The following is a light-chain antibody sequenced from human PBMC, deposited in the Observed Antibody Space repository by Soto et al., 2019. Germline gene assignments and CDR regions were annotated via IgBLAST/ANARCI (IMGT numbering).Light chain of an antibody. CDR1: ISNIGAGYD. J-gene: IGLJ1*01. V-gene: IGLV1-40*01. CDR3: QSYDSSLSGSSV. Sequence: QSVLTQPPSVSGAPGQRVTISCTGSISNIGAGYDVHWYQQLPGTAPKLLIYGNSNRPSGVPDRFSGSKSGTSASLAITGLQAEDEADYYCQSYDSSLSGSSVFGTGTKVTVL. CDR2: GNS.